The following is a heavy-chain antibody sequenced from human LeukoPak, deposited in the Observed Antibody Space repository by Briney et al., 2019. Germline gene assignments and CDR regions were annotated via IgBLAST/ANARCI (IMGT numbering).Heavy chain of an antibody. D-gene: IGHD3-22*01. V-gene: IGHV3-23*01. CDR3: ARASDYDSGGYYIGGTFDY. Sequence: GGSLRLSCAASGFTFSSYAMTWVRQPPGKGLEWVSGISGSGDSTYYADSVKGRFTISRDNSKKTLYLQMNSLRAEDTAVYYCARASDYDSGGYYIGGTFDYWGQGTLVTVSS. J-gene: IGHJ4*02. CDR1: GFTFSSYA. CDR2: ISGSGDST.